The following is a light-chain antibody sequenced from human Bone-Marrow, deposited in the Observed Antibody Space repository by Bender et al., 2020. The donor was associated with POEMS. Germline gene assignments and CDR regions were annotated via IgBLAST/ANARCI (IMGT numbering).Light chain of an antibody. V-gene: IGLV3-21*02. CDR2: DDS. CDR1: NIGSKS. CDR3: AAWDDSLNGLL. Sequence: SYVLTQPPSVSVAPGQTATITCGGNNIGSKSVHWYQQKPGQAPVLVVYDDSDRPSGIPERFSASKSGTSASLAVSGLQSEDEADYYCAAWDDSLNGLLFGGGTKLTVL. J-gene: IGLJ3*02.